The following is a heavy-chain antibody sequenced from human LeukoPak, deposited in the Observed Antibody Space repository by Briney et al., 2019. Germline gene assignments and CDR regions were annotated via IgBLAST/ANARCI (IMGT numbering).Heavy chain of an antibody. D-gene: IGHD5-18*01. CDR2: IRYDGRHT. J-gene: IGHJ6*03. CDR3: ARVFRAGYSYGYQDHEYYYYYMDV. CDR1: GFTFSSYD. V-gene: IGHV3-33*08. Sequence: PGGSLRLSCGASGFTFSSYDMHWVRRAPGKGLEWVAGIRYDGRHTYHADSVKGRFTISRDNSKNTLYLQMNSLRAEDTAVYYCARVFRAGYSYGYQDHEYYYYYMDVWGKGTTVTVSS.